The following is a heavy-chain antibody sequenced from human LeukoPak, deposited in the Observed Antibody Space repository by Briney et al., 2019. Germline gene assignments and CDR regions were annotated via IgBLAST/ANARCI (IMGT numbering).Heavy chain of an antibody. CDR2: ISKSSSNI. Sequence: GGSLRLSCAASGFTFSSYSMNWVRQAPGKGLEWVSSISKSSSNIYYADSLKGRFTISRDNAKNSLYLQMNSLRAEDTAVYYCAGGSLLWGAFDIWGQGTMVTVSS. D-gene: IGHD2-2*01. CDR1: GFTFSSYS. J-gene: IGHJ3*02. CDR3: AGGSLLWGAFDI. V-gene: IGHV3-21*01.